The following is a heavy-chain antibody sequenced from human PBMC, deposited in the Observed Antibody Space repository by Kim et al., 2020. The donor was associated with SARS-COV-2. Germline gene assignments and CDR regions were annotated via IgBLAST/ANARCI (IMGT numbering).Heavy chain of an antibody. V-gene: IGHV4-34*01. CDR2: INHSGST. D-gene: IGHD3-10*01. Sequence: SETLSLTCAVYGGSFSGYYWSWIRQPPGKGLEWIGEINHSGSTNYNPSLKSRVTISVDTSKNQFSLKLSSVTAADTAVYYCARGPLRITMVRGENYFDYWGQGTLVTVSS. CDR3: ARGPLRITMVRGENYFDY. CDR1: GGSFSGYY. J-gene: IGHJ4*02.